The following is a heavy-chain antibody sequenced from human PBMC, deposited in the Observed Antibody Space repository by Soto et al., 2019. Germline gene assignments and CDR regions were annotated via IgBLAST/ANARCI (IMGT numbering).Heavy chain of an antibody. CDR2: IYSGGST. Sequence: GGSLRLSCAASGFTVSSNYMSWVRQAPGKGLEWVSVIYSGGSTYYADSVKGRFTISRDNSKNTLYLQMNSLRAEDTAVYYCASAYDFWSGHNLYYYYYYMDVWGKGTTVTVSS. CDR1: GFTVSSNY. V-gene: IGHV3-66*01. J-gene: IGHJ6*03. D-gene: IGHD3-3*01. CDR3: ASAYDFWSGHNLYYYYYYMDV.